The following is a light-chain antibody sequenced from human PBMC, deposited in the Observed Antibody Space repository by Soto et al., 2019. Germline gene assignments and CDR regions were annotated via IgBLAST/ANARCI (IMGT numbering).Light chain of an antibody. CDR3: SSYTSSSTYG. CDR1: SSDVGSYNR. Sequence: QSALTQPPSVSGSPGQSVTISCTGTSSDVGSYNRVSWFQQPPGTAPKVMIYEVSNRPSGVPDRFSGSKSGNTASLTISWLQAEDEADYYCSSYTSSSTYGFGTGTKVTVL. J-gene: IGLJ1*01. V-gene: IGLV2-18*02. CDR2: EVS.